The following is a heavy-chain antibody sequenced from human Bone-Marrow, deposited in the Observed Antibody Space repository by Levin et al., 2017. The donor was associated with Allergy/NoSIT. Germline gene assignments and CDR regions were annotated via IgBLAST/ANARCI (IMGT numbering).Heavy chain of an antibody. J-gene: IGHJ4*02. D-gene: IGHD5-18*01. CDR1: GFTVSTNY. V-gene: IGHV3-66*02. Sequence: GGSLRLSCAASGFTVSTNYMSWVRQAPGKGLEWVSVIYSGGSTYYADPVKGRFTISRDNSKNTLYLQMNSLRPEDTAIYYCARDYVDTATPPGDYWGQGTLVTVSS. CDR2: IYSGGST. CDR3: ARDYVDTATPPGDY.